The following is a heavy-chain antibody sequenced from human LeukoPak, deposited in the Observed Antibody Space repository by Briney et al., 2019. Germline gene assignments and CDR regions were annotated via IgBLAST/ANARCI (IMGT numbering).Heavy chain of an antibody. V-gene: IGHV1-24*01. D-gene: IGHD2-15*01. J-gene: IGHJ5*02. Sequence: ASVKVSCKVSGYTLTELSMHWVRQAPGKGLEWMGGFDPEDGETIYAQKFQGRVTMTEDTSADTAYMELSSLRSEDTAVYYCATAPGYCSGGSCYLLDPWGQGTLVTVSS. CDR1: GYTLTELS. CDR3: ATAPGYCSGGSCYLLDP. CDR2: FDPEDGET.